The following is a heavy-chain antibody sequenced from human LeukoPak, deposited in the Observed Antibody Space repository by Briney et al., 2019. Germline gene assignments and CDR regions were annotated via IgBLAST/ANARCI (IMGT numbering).Heavy chain of an antibody. J-gene: IGHJ6*02. CDR1: GGSISSGGYY. V-gene: IGHV4-30-2*01. CDR2: IYHSGST. CDR3: ARDRGYSYFDGMDV. Sequence: SETLSLTCTVSGGSISSGGYYWSWIRQPPGKGLEWIGYIYHSGSTYYNPSLKSRVTISVDRSKNQFSLKLSSVTAADTAVYYCARDRGYSYFDGMDVWGQGTTVTVSS. D-gene: IGHD5-18*01.